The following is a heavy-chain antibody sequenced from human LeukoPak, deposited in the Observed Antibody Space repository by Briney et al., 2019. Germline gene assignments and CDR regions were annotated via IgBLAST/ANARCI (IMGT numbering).Heavy chain of an antibody. D-gene: IGHD3-10*01. J-gene: IGHJ5*02. CDR1: DGSITSSSYY. Sequence: KPSETLSLTCTVPDGSITSSSYYWGWIRQPPGKGLEWIGSIYYSGSTYYNPSLKSRVTISVDTSKNQFSLKLSSVTAADTAVYYCARARRSSGSPRWFDPWGQGTLVTVSS. V-gene: IGHV4-39*01. CDR2: IYYSGST. CDR3: ARARRSSGSPRWFDP.